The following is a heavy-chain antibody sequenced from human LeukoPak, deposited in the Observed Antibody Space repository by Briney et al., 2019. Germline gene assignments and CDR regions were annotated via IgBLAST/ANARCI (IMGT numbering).Heavy chain of an antibody. J-gene: IGHJ4*02. D-gene: IGHD3-10*01. CDR1: GGSIRRSTYY. V-gene: IGHV4-39*07. Sequence: SETLSLTCTVSGGSIRRSTYYWGWIRQPPGKGLEWIASIYYGGSTFYNPSLKSRVTISEDTSKNQFSLKLSSVTAADTAVYYCARDPAYNNSDYWGQGTLVTVSS. CDR3: ARDPAYNNSDY. CDR2: IYYGGST.